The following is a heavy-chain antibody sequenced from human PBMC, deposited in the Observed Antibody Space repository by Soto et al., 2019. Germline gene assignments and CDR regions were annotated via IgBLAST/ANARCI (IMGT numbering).Heavy chain of an antibody. CDR3: ARVYSSLRRGATALYYYGMDV. CDR2: INPSGGST. Sequence: ASVKVSCKASGYTFTSYYMHWVRQAPGQGLEWMGIINPSGGSTSYAQKFQGRVTMTRDTSTSTVYMELSSLRSEDTAVYYCARVYSSLRRGATALYYYGMDVWGQGTTVTVSS. D-gene: IGHD6-6*01. CDR1: GYTFTSYY. J-gene: IGHJ6*02. V-gene: IGHV1-46*01.